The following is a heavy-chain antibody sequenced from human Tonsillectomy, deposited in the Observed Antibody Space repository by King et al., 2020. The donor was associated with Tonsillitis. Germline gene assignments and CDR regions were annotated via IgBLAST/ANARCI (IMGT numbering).Heavy chain of an antibody. CDR2: FDPEHGKI. CDR3: ATNLEFL. Sequence: GQLVQSGAEVKKPGASVKVSCKVSGYILTDMSIHWVRQAPGKGLEWMGGFDPEHGKIIYAQTFQGRVTMTEDTSTDTAYMELRSLRSEDTAVYYCATNLEFLWGQGTTVTVSS. J-gene: IGHJ6*02. D-gene: IGHD3-3*01. V-gene: IGHV1-24*01. CDR1: GYILTDMS.